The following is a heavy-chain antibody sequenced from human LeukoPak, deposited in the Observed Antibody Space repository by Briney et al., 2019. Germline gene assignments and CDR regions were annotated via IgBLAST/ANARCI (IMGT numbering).Heavy chain of an antibody. V-gene: IGHV4-4*02. Sequence: PSETLSLTCAVSGGSISSSNWWSWVRQPPGKGLEWIGEIYHSGSTNYNPSLKSRVTISVDKSKNQFSLKLSSVTAADTAVYYCARGEVVVAATYYYYGMDVWGQGTTVTAS. CDR2: IYHSGST. CDR3: ARGEVVVAATYYYYGMDV. CDR1: GGSISSSNW. D-gene: IGHD2-15*01. J-gene: IGHJ6*02.